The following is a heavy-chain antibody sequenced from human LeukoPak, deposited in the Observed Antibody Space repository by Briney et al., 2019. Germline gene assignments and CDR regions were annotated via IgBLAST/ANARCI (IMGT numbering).Heavy chain of an antibody. D-gene: IGHD3-10*01. CDR3: ARDAGIDYGSGSYYTHDY. CDR1: GFTFSSYS. J-gene: IGHJ4*02. V-gene: IGHV3-21*01. Sequence: PVGSLRLSCAASGFTFSSYSMNWVRQAPGKGLEWVSSISSSSSYIYYADSVKGRFTISRDNAKNSLYLQMNSLRAEDTAVYYCARDAGIDYGSGSYYTHDYWGQGTLVTVSS. CDR2: ISSSSSYI.